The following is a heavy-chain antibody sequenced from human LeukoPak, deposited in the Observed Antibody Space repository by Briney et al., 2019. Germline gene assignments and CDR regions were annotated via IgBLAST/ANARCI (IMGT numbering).Heavy chain of an antibody. CDR3: ARDSKQAARGYYYYYMDV. CDR1: GFTFSSYA. Sequence: GGSLRLSCAASGFTFSSYAMSWVRQAPGKGLEWVSAISGSGGSTYYADSVKGRFTISRDNAKNSLYLQMNSLRAEDTAVYYCARDSKQAARGYYYYYMDVWGKGTTVTVSS. CDR2: ISGSGGST. J-gene: IGHJ6*03. D-gene: IGHD6-6*01. V-gene: IGHV3-23*01.